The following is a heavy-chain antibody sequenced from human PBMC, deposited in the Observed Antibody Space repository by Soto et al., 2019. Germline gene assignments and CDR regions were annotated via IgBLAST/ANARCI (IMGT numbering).Heavy chain of an antibody. J-gene: IGHJ4*02. V-gene: IGHV4-59*01. CDR1: GASIRGSY. Sequence: ESLCLSGGVSGASIRGSYWSWIRQSPGKGLEWLGYVYYTGSTNYSPSLRSRVSISLDTSKNEFSLRLSSVTAADTAVYFCARSVAVPGAHIDYWGQGTQVTVSS. CDR2: VYYTGST. CDR3: ARSVAVPGAHIDY. D-gene: IGHD6-19*01.